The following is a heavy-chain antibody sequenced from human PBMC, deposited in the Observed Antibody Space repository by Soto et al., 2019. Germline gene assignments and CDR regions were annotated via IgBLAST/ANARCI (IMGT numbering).Heavy chain of an antibody. V-gene: IGHV1-18*01. D-gene: IGHD5-12*01. CDR1: GYTFTSYG. CDR3: ARDYGSGYDYGSEY. CDR2: ISAYNGNT. Sequence: ASVKVSCKASGYTFTSYGISWVRQAPGQGLEWMGWISAYNGNTNYAQKLQGRVTMTTDTSTSTAYMELRSLRSDDTAVYYCARDYGSGYDYGSEYWGQGTLVTVSS. J-gene: IGHJ4*02.